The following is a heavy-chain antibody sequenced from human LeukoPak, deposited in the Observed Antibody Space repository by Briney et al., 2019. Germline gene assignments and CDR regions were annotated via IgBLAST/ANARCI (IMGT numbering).Heavy chain of an antibody. D-gene: IGHD3-10*01. CDR3: AAAYYYGSGSRPNDY. Sequence: SVTVSCKASGGTFSSYAISWVRQAPGQGLEWMGGIIPIFGTANYAQKFQGRVTITADESTSTAYMELSSLRSEDTAVYYCAAAYYYGSGSRPNDYWGQGTLVTVSS. J-gene: IGHJ4*02. CDR1: GGTFSSYA. CDR2: IIPIFGTA. V-gene: IGHV1-69*01.